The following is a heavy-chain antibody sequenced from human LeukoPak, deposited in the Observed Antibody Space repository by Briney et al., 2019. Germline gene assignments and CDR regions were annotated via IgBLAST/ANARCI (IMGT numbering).Heavy chain of an antibody. CDR3: ARRYYYNLGSFPFDF. V-gene: IGHV4-34*01. Sequence: PSETLSLTCAVSGGPFSGYFWSWIRQSSGKGLEWIGEVHNSGTTNYNPSLNSRVTISEDTSKNQFYLNLSSVTAADTAVYYCARRYYYNLGSFPFDFWGQGTLVTVSS. CDR1: GGPFSGYF. J-gene: IGHJ4*02. CDR2: VHNSGTT. D-gene: IGHD3-10*01.